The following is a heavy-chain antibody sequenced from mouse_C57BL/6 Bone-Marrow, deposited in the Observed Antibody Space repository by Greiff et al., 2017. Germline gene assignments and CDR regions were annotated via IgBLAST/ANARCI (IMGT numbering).Heavy chain of an antibody. CDR1: GYTFTSYW. D-gene: IGHD1-1*01. CDR3: ARGYYGSCYT. CDR2: IDPSDSYT. Sequence: QVQLQQSGAELVRPGTSVKLSCKASGYTFTSYWMHWVKQRPGQGLEWIGVIDPSDSYTNYTQKFKGKATMTADTSSSTAYLQLSSLTSEDAAVYYCARGYYGSCYTWGQGTTLTVSS. V-gene: IGHV1-59*01. J-gene: IGHJ2*01.